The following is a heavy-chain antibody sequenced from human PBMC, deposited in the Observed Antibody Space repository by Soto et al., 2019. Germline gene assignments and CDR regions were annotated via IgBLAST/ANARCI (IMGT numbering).Heavy chain of an antibody. Sequence: SETLSLTCTVSGGSISSGDYYWSWICQPPGKGLEWIGYIYYSGSTYYNPSLKSRVTISVDTSKNQFSLKLSSVTAADTAVYYCARDSNYDFWSGYLGMDVWGQGTTVTVSS. J-gene: IGHJ6*02. D-gene: IGHD3-3*01. V-gene: IGHV4-30-4*01. CDR1: GGSISSGDYY. CDR2: IYYSGST. CDR3: ARDSNYDFWSGYLGMDV.